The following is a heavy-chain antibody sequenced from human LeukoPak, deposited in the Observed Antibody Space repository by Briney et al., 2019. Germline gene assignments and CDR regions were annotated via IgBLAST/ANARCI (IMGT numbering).Heavy chain of an antibody. J-gene: IGHJ4*02. V-gene: IGHV4-59*12. CDR1: GGSISGYF. CDR3: ARDRTALVFGY. CDR2: IYYSGST. Sequence: SETLSLTCTVSGGSISGYFWSWIRQPPGKGLEWIGYIYYSGSTNYNPSLKSRVTISVDTSKNQFSLKLSSVTAADTAVYYCARDRTALVFGYWGRGTLVTVS. D-gene: IGHD5-18*01.